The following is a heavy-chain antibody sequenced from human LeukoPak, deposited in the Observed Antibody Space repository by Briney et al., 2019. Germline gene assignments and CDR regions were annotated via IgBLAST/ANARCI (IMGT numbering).Heavy chain of an antibody. Sequence: SETLSLTCTVSGGSISSYYWSWIRQPPGKGLEWIGYIYSTGSTNYNPSLKSRVTISVDTSKNQFSLKESSVTAADTAVYYCARSGYSSSWYPTYFDYWGQGTLVTVSS. CDR3: ARSGYSSSWYPTYFDY. CDR1: GGSISSYY. D-gene: IGHD6-13*01. V-gene: IGHV4-59*01. CDR2: IYSTGST. J-gene: IGHJ4*02.